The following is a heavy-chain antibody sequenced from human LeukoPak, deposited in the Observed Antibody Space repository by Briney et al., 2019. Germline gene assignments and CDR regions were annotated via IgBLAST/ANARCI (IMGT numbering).Heavy chain of an antibody. CDR1: GFTFSNFA. V-gene: IGHV3-23*01. Sequence: GGSLRLSCAASGFTFSNFAMSWVRQAPGKGLQWVSGLSSGGRSTFYTDSVKGRSTISRDNSKNTLYLQMNSLRADDTAVYYCAKDRGVGVSNWFDPWGQGTLVTVSS. CDR3: AKDRGVGVSNWFDP. J-gene: IGHJ5*02. D-gene: IGHD3-10*01. CDR2: LSSGGRST.